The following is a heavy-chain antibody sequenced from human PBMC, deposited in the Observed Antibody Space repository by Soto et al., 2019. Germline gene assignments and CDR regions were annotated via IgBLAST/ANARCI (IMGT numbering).Heavy chain of an antibody. D-gene: IGHD2-2*01. CDR2: IYYSGST. CDR3: VLGCSSTSCYDAFDI. V-gene: IGHV4-39*07. Sequence: SETLSLTCTVSGGSISSSSYYWGWIRQPPGKGLEWIGSIYYSGSTYYNPSLKSRVNISVDTSKNQFSLKLSSVAAADTALYYCVLGCSSTSCYDAFDIWGQGTMVTVSS. CDR1: GGSISSSSYY. J-gene: IGHJ3*02.